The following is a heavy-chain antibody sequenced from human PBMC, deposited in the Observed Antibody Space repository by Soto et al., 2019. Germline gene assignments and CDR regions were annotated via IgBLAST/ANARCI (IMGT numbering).Heavy chain of an antibody. D-gene: IGHD4-4*01. Sequence: QVQLVQSGAEMKEPGSSVKVSCKTSGGTFSSSAISWLRQAPGQGLEWMGGIIPLFRTPDYAQKFQGRVTIAADESTSTAYMGLSSLRSEDTSVYYCARDNDRLQLGGNYYYILDVWGQWTTITVSS. V-gene: IGHV1-69*12. CDR1: GGTFSSSA. J-gene: IGHJ6*02. CDR2: IIPLFRTP. CDR3: ARDNDRLQLGGNYYYILDV.